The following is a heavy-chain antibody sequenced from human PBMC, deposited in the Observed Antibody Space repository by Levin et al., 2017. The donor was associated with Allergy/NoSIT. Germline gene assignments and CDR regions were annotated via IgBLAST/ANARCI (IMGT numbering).Heavy chain of an antibody. V-gene: IGHV3-20*01. CDR3: ARVLHDYGDYDLDY. D-gene: IGHD4-17*01. CDR1: GFTFDDYG. J-gene: IGHJ4*02. CDR2: INWNGGST. Sequence: GESLKISCAASGFTFDDYGMSWVRQAPGKGLEWVSGINWNGGSTGYADSVKGRFTISRDNAKNSLYLQMNSLRAEDTALYHCARVLHDYGDYDLDYWGQGTLVTVSS.